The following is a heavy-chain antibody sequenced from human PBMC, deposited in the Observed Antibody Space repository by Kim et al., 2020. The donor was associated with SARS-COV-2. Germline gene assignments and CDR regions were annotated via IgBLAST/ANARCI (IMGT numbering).Heavy chain of an antibody. D-gene: IGHD6-13*01. CDR3: AKGRSGNMAAAFNY. V-gene: IGHV3-23*01. J-gene: IGHJ4*02. Sequence: ADYAKARFTIFRDHSKNTVDLQMNSLRAEDTAVYYCAKGRSGNMAAAFNYWGQGTLVSVSS.